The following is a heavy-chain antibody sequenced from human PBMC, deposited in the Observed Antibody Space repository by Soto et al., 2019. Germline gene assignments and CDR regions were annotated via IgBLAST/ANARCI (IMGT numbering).Heavy chain of an antibody. J-gene: IGHJ6*02. Sequence: EVQLVESGGGLVKPGGSLRLSCAASGFTFNTYTINWVRQAPGKGLEWVSSISSRSVYIYYADSVKGRFTISRDGARNSLCLQRNSQGDDVSAVYYCAREEVSRSCTCHGLDYWGQGTTVTVSS. V-gene: IGHV3-21*06. CDR3: AREEVSRSCTCHGLDY. CDR1: GFTFNTYT. CDR2: ISSRSVYI.